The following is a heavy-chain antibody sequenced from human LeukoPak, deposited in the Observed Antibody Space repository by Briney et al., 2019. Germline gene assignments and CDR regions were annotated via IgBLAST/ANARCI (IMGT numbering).Heavy chain of an antibody. Sequence: AETLSLTCTVSGASITNYYWSWIRQPPGKGLEWIGYIYYSGSTYYNPSLTSRVTISVDTSKNQFSLRLRSVTAADTAMYYCARSSGSSHLYDYWGQGTLVTVSS. CDR3: ARSSGSSHLYDY. J-gene: IGHJ4*02. D-gene: IGHD3-10*01. CDR1: GASITNYY. CDR2: IYYSGST. V-gene: IGHV4-59*01.